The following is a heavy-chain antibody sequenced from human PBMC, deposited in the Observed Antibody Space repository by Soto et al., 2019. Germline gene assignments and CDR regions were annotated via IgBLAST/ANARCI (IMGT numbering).Heavy chain of an antibody. CDR2: TYYKSKWYN. D-gene: IGHD1-1*01. V-gene: IGHV6-1*01. CDR1: GDSVSSTSVA. CDR3: ASANMARRPSFDY. J-gene: IGHJ4*02. Sequence: PSQTLSLTCAISGDSVSSTSVAWNWIRQSPSRGLEWLGRTYYKSKWYNDYAVSVKSRITINPDTSKNQFSLQLNSVTPDDAAVYYCASANMARRPSFDYWGQGTLVTVSS.